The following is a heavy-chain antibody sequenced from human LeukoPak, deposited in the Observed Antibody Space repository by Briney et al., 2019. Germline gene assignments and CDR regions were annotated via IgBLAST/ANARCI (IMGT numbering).Heavy chain of an antibody. CDR2: IYYSGST. CDR3: ASITTTPRGGY. V-gene: IGHV4-39*01. J-gene: IGHJ4*02. D-gene: IGHD1-14*01. Sequence: SETLSLTCTVSGGSISSSSYYWGWIRQPPGKGLEWIGSIYYSGSTYYNPSLKSRVTISVDTSKNQFSLKLSSVTAADTAVYYCASITTTPRGGYWGQGTLVTVSS. CDR1: GGSISSSSYY.